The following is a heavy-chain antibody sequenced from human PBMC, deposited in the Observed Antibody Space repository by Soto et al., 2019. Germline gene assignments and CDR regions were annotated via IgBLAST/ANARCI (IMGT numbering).Heavy chain of an antibody. D-gene: IGHD2-2*01. V-gene: IGHV1-2*02. J-gene: IGHJ6*02. CDR2: INPQTGGT. CDR1: GYTFTGYY. CDR3: ARERYQVISDGMDV. Sequence: ASVKVSCKASGYTFTGYYIHWVREAPGQGLEWMGWINPQTGGTSYAQKFQGRVTLSRDASINTAYLELSRLRFDDAAVYFCARERYQVISDGMDVWGQGTTVTV.